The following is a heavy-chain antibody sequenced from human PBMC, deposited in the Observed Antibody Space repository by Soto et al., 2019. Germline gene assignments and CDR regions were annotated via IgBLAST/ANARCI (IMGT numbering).Heavy chain of an antibody. V-gene: IGHV3-74*01. CDR3: ARDLGGYASH. D-gene: IGHD3-16*01. CDR1: GFTFSNYW. Sequence: EVQLVESGGGLVQPGGSLRLSCAASGFTFSNYWMHWVRQAPGKGPVWVSRINTDGSTTNYADSVKGRFTISRDNAKKPLSLKTNSLGAEDTAVYYCARDLGGYASHWGQGTLVTVSS. J-gene: IGHJ4*02. CDR2: INTDGSTT.